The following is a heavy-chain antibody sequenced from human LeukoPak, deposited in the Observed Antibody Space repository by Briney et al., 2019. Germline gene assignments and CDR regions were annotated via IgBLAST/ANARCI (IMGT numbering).Heavy chain of an antibody. V-gene: IGHV3-30*02. CDR1: GFTFSSYG. D-gene: IGHD3-16*01. CDR3: ASMGGY. Sequence: GGSLRLSCAASGFTFSSYGMHWVRQAPGKGLEWVAFIGSDGSNKYYPDSVKGRFTISRDNSKNTLYLQMNSLRAEDTAVYYCASMGGYWGQGTLVTVSS. J-gene: IGHJ4*02. CDR2: IGSDGSNK.